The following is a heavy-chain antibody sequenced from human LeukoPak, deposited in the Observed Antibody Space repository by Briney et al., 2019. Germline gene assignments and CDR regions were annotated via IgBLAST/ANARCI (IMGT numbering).Heavy chain of an antibody. V-gene: IGHV3-30*02. Sequence: GGSLRLSCAASGFTFSSYGMHWVRQAPGKGLEWVAFIRYDGGNKYYADSVKGRFTMSRDNSKNTLYLQMNSLRAEDTAVYYCARGGSYLSAFDIWGQGTMVTVSS. J-gene: IGHJ3*02. D-gene: IGHD1-26*01. CDR2: IRYDGGNK. CDR3: ARGGSYLSAFDI. CDR1: GFTFSSYG.